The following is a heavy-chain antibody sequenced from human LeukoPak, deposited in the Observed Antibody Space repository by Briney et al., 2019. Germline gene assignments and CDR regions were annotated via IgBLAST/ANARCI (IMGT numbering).Heavy chain of an antibody. J-gene: IGHJ4*02. CDR1: GFSFSDAW. V-gene: IGHV3-15*04. CDR2: IESKTDGGTT. CDR3: TTYGSGRKFDY. D-gene: IGHD3-10*01. Sequence: GGSLRLSCAASGFSFSDAWMSWVRQIPGKGLEWVGRIESKTDGGTTDYAAPVKVTFTISRDDSTNTLYLQMNSLKSEDTAVYYCTTYGSGRKFDYWGQGILVTVSS.